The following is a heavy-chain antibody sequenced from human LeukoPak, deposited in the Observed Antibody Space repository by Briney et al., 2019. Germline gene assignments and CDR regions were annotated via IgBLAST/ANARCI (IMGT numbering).Heavy chain of an antibody. V-gene: IGHV3-30*18. CDR2: ISYDGSNK. CDR3: AKGWHIVVVTGDEGPAAFDI. D-gene: IGHD2-21*02. J-gene: IGHJ3*02. CDR1: GFTFSSYG. Sequence: QPGGSLRLSCAASGFTFSSYGMHWVRQAPGKGLEWVAVISYDGSNKYYADSVKGRFTISRDNSKNTLYLQMNSLRAEDTAVYYCAKGWHIVVVTGDEGPAAFDIWGQGTMVTVSS.